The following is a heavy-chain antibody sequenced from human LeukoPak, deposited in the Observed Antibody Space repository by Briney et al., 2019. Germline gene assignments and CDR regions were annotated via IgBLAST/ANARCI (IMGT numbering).Heavy chain of an antibody. J-gene: IGHJ4*02. D-gene: IGHD2-21*02. Sequence: GASVKVSCKASGGTFSSTTINWVRQAPGQGLEWMGGITPIFRTPNYAQKFQGRVTITAVESMSTANMELSSLRSEDTAVYYCARGWLAETTVVTPYNYWGQGTLVTVSS. CDR1: GGTFSSTT. V-gene: IGHV1-69*13. CDR3: ARGWLAETTVVTPYNY. CDR2: ITPIFRTP.